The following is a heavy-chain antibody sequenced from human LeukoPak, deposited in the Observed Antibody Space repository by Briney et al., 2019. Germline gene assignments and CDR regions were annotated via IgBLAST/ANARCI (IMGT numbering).Heavy chain of an antibody. CDR1: GYTFTGYD. V-gene: IGHV1-8*03. Sequence: ASVTVSCKASGYTFTGYDINWVRRPTGQGREWMGWVNPNSGNTGYTQKFQGRLTITRSTSTNTAYMELSSLRSGDTAVYFCARGASRSFDLWGQGTLITVS. D-gene: IGHD3-9*01. J-gene: IGHJ4*02. CDR2: VNPNSGNT. CDR3: ARGASRSFDL.